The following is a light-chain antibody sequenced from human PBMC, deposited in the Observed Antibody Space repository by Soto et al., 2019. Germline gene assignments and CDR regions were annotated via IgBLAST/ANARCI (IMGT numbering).Light chain of an antibody. J-gene: IGKJ2*01. CDR1: QSISTW. V-gene: IGKV1-5*03. CDR3: QHYNRYSPYT. CDR2: TAS. Sequence: DIQMTQFPSTLSASIGDRVTITCRASQSISTWLAWYQQKAGKAPKLLIYTASSLETGVPSRFSGSGSGTESTLTISSLQPDDFATYYCQHYNRYSPYTFGQGTRLEIK.